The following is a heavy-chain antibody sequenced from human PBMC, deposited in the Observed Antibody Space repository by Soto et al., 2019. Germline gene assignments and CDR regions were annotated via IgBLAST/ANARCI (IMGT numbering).Heavy chain of an antibody. D-gene: IGHD3-22*01. Sequence: PGGSLRLSCAASGFTFSSYGMHWVRRAPGKGLEWVAVISYDGSNKYYADSVKGRFTIPRDNSKNTLYLQMNSLRAEDTAVYYCAKDGSLYDSSGSLDYWGQGTLVTVSS. CDR2: ISYDGSNK. V-gene: IGHV3-30*18. CDR1: GFTFSSYG. CDR3: AKDGSLYDSSGSLDY. J-gene: IGHJ4*02.